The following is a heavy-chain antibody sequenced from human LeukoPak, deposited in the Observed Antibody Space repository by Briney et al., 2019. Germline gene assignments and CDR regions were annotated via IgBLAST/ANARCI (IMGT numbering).Heavy chain of an antibody. V-gene: IGHV3-21*01. D-gene: IGHD3-22*01. CDR3: AAVLSGYYDSSGPGVLYMDV. J-gene: IGHJ6*03. CDR1: GFTFSSYS. Sequence: GGSLRLSCAASGFTFSSYSMNWVRQAPGKGLEWVSSISSSSTYIYYADSVRGRFTISRDNAKNSLYLQMNSLRAEDTAVYYCAAVLSGYYDSSGPGVLYMDVWGKGTTVTVSS. CDR2: ISSSSTYI.